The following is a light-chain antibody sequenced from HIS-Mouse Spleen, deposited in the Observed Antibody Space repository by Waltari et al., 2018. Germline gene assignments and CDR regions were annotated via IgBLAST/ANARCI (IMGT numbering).Light chain of an antibody. CDR2: RNK. J-gene: IGLJ1*01. CDR1: SSNIGSNS. Sequence: QSVLTQPPSASGTPGQRVTISCSGSSSNIGSNSVHWYQQLPGTAPKLLIYRNKQRPSGVPDRFSGSKSGTSASLAISGLRSEDEADYYCAAWDDSLSGYVFGTGTKVTVL. V-gene: IGLV1-47*01. CDR3: AAWDDSLSGYV.